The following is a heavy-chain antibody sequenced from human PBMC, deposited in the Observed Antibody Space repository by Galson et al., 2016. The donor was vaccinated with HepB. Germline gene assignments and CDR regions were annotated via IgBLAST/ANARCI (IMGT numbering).Heavy chain of an antibody. CDR3: AREGLLGTTSCCKGFGY. CDR1: GFTFNDYD. D-gene: IGHD2-2*01. Sequence: SLRLSCAISGFTFNDYDMHWVRQGTGESLEWVATMGPFGDKHYPGSVRGRFTVSGESAENSLYLQMDSLSAGDSAVYYCAREGLLGTTSCCKGFGYWGQGALVTVSS. CDR2: MGPFGDK. V-gene: IGHV3-13*01. J-gene: IGHJ4*02.